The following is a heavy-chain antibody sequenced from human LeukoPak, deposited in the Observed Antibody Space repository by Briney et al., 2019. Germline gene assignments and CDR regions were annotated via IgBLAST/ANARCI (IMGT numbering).Heavy chain of an antibody. D-gene: IGHD2-15*01. CDR2: ISAYNGNT. V-gene: IGHV1-18*01. CDR3: ARVELGYCSGGSCYSFFAYYYYYMDV. CDR1: GYTFTSYG. J-gene: IGHJ6*03. Sequence: ASVKVSCKASGYTFTSYGISWVRQAPGQGLEWMGWISAYNGNTNYAQKLQGRVTMTTDTSTSTAYMELRSLRSDDTAVYYCARVELGYCSGGSCYSFFAYYYYYMDVWGKGTTVTVSS.